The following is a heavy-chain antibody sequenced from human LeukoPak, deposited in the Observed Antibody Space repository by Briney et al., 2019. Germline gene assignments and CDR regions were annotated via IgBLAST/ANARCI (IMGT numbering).Heavy chain of an antibody. Sequence: PGGSLRLSCAASGFIFSAYAMSWVRQAPARGLEWVSSLRGDGETFYADSVKGRFTLSRDDSRNTVSLQLNNLRVEDTAVYYCAKASWVSSADAVLWGQGTLVTVSS. CDR3: AKASWVSSADAVL. V-gene: IGHV3-23*01. J-gene: IGHJ4*02. CDR1: GFIFSAYA. CDR2: LRGDGET. D-gene: IGHD3-16*01.